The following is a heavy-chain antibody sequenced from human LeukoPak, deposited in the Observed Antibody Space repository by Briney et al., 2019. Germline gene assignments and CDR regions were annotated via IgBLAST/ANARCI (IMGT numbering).Heavy chain of an antibody. V-gene: IGHV4-39*07. CDR1: GGSISSSSYY. CDR2: IYYSGST. CDR3: ARDKRGPLDY. J-gene: IGHJ4*02. D-gene: IGHD3/OR15-3a*01. Sequence: SETLSLTCTVSGGSISSSSYYWGWIRQPPGKGLEWIGSIYYSGSTYYNPSLKSRVTISVDTSKNQFSLKLSSVTAADTAVYYCARDKRGPLDYWGQGTLVTVSS.